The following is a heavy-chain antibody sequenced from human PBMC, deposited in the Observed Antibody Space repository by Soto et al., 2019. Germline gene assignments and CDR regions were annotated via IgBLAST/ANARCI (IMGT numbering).Heavy chain of an antibody. Sequence: EVQLLESGGGLVQPGGSLRLSCAASGFTFTDYALSWVRQAPGKGLEWVATISGIGGSTYLADSVKGRLSIARDNSQNTVSLLMNSLRAEDTAVYFCARESSGYISSWYYFDYWGRGTLVTVSS. CDR3: ARESSGYISSWYYFDY. CDR2: ISGIGGST. J-gene: IGHJ4*02. V-gene: IGHV3-23*01. D-gene: IGHD6-13*01. CDR1: GFTFTDYA.